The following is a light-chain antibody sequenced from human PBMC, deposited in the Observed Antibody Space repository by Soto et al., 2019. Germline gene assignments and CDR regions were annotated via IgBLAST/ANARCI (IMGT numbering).Light chain of an antibody. CDR3: QKRSNWLIN. J-gene: IGKJ5*01. Sequence: EIGLTTSPGTLSLSPGERATLSCSACQCVSSHLAWYQQKPGQGPRLLIYDASNRATGIPVRFSGSGSGTVFTLTISSLEPEDFAVYYCQKRSNWLINFGQGTRLEIK. CDR1: QCVSSH. V-gene: IGKV3-11*01. CDR2: DAS.